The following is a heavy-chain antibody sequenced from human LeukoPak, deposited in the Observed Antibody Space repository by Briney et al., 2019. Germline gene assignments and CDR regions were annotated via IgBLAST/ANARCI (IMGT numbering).Heavy chain of an antibody. CDR1: GFTFSSYA. Sequence: GGSLRLSCAASGFTFSSYAMSWVRQAPGKGLEWVSAISGSGGSTYYADSVKGRLTISRDNSKNTLYLQMNSLRAEDTAVYYCAKDRMRSSAGKDFQHWGQGTLVTVSS. V-gene: IGHV3-23*01. J-gene: IGHJ1*01. CDR2: ISGSGGST. CDR3: AKDRMRSSAGKDFQH. D-gene: IGHD6-13*01.